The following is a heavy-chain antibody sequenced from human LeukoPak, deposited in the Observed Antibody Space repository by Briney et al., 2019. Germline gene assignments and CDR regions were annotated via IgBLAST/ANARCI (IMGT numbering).Heavy chain of an antibody. D-gene: IGHD5-18*01. Sequence: SETLSLTCTVSGYSISSGHYWGWIRQPPGKGLEWIGSIYHSGSTYYNPSLKSRVTISVDTSKNQFSLKLSSVTAADTAVYYCARSPEGAMVYFDYWGQGTLVTVSS. J-gene: IGHJ4*02. CDR1: GYSISSGHY. V-gene: IGHV4-38-2*02. CDR3: ARSPEGAMVYFDY. CDR2: IYHSGST.